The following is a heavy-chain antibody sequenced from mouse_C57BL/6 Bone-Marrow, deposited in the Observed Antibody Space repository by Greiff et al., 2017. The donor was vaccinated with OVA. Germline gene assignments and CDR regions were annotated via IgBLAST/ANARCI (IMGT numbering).Heavy chain of an antibody. J-gene: IGHJ4*01. CDR2: IHPNSGST. CDR1: GYTFTSYW. Sequence: QVQLQQPGAELVKPGASVKLSCKASGYTFTSYWMHWVKQRPGQGLEWIGMIHPNSGSTNYNEKFKSKATLTVAKSSSTAYMQLSSLTSDDSAVYYCARGGWITTASYAMDYWGQGTSVTVSS. V-gene: IGHV1-64*01. D-gene: IGHD1-2*01. CDR3: ARGGWITTASYAMDY.